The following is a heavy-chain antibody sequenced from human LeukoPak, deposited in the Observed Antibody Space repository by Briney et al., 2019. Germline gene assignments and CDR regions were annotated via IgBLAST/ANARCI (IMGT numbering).Heavy chain of an antibody. J-gene: IGHJ4*02. V-gene: IGHV3-21*01. CDR3: ARDHAQGSCWDLDY. CDR2: ISSSSSYI. Sequence: GGSLRLSCAASGFTFSSYSMNWVRQAPGKGLEWVSSISSSSSYIYYADSVKGRFTISRDNAKNSLYLQMNSLRAEDTAVYYCARDHAQGSCWDLDYWGQGTLVTVSS. CDR1: GFTFSSYS. D-gene: IGHD6-19*01.